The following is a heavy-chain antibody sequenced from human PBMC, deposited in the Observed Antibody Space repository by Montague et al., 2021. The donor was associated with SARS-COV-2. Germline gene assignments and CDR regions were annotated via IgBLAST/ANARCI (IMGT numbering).Heavy chain of an antibody. D-gene: IGHD5-12*01. Sequence: SETLSLTCSVSGFSISSGFYWAWIRQSPGKGPEWVGTVYHSGYTHYNPSLKGRVTVSIDTPKNQFSLTVTPVTAADTAVYFCARRGYTGSDYFDYWGQGTLVTVSS. J-gene: IGHJ4*02. CDR3: ARRGYTGSDYFDY. CDR2: VYHSGYT. CDR1: GFSISSGFY. V-gene: IGHV4-38-2*01.